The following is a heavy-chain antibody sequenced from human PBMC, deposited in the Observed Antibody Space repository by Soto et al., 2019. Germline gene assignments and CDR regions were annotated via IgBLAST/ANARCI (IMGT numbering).Heavy chain of an antibody. V-gene: IGHV1-69*13. J-gene: IGHJ4*02. CDR3: ARVPKYYYDSSGYYLVPSGFDY. CDR1: GGTFSSYA. CDR2: SIPIFGTA. D-gene: IGHD3-22*01. Sequence: SVKVSCKASGGTFSSYAICWVRQDPGRGLEWMVGSIPIFGTANYAQKFQGRVTITADESTSTAYMELSSLRSEDTAVYYCARVPKYYYDSSGYYLVPSGFDYWGQGTLVTVSS.